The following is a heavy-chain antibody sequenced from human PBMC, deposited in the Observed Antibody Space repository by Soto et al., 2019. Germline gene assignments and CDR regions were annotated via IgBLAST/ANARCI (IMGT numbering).Heavy chain of an antibody. CDR2: IYPGNSDA. CDR3: ARHGFYGDYASNYFDP. Sequence: PGKSLKISCQASGYNFATYWIAWVRQMPGKGLEYMGIIYPGNSDARYSPSFQGQVTFSADKSISTAYLHWSSLKASDTAMYYCARHGFYGDYASNYFDPWGQGTLVTVSS. CDR1: GYNFATYW. D-gene: IGHD4-17*01. J-gene: IGHJ5*02. V-gene: IGHV5-51*01.